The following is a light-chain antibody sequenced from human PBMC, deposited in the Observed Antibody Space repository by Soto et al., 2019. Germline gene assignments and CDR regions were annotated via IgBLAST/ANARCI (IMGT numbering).Light chain of an antibody. CDR2: GAS. CDR1: QRVSSSY. J-gene: IGKJ2*03. V-gene: IGKV3-20*01. Sequence: EIVLTQSPGTLSLSPGERATLSCRASQRVSSSYLAWYQQKPGQAHRLLIYGASIRATCIPDRFSGSGSGTDFTLSISRLEAGDFAVYYCQQYGSSPTYSFGQGTQLEIK. CDR3: QQYGSSPTYS.